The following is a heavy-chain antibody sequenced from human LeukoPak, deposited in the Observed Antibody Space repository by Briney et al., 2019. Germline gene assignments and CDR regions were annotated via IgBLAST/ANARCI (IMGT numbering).Heavy chain of an antibody. V-gene: IGHV4-34*01. CDR3: ARGARTPSGYGSRTAGRANWFDP. CDR1: GGSFSGYY. Sequence: SETLSLTCAVYGGSFSGYYWSWIRQPPGKGLEWIGEINHSGSTNYNPSLKSRVTISVDTSKNQFSLKLSSVTAADTAVYYCARGARTPSGYGSRTAGRANWFDPWGQGTLGTVSS. D-gene: IGHD5-12*01. CDR2: INHSGST. J-gene: IGHJ5*02.